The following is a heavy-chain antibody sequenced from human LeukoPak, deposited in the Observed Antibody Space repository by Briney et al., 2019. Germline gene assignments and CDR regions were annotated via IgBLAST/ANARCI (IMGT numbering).Heavy chain of an antibody. CDR1: GFSFTNSW. J-gene: IGHJ4*02. V-gene: IGHV3-15*01. D-gene: IGHD6-19*01. CDR3: ARMVEQWLGF. CDR2: IKSKSNGGTT. Sequence: GGSLRLSCAASGFSFTNSWLSWVRQAPGKGLEWVALIKSKSNGGTTEYAAPVKGRFTISRDDSINTLYLHMNSLKTEDTAVYYCARMVEQWLGFWGQGTLVTVSS.